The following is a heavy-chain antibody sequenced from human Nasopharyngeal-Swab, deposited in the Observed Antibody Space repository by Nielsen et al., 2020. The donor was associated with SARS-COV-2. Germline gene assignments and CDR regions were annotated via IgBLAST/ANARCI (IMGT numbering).Heavy chain of an antibody. J-gene: IGHJ6*03. V-gene: IGHV3-33*01. D-gene: IGHD3-9*01. Sequence: VRQAPVKGLEWVAVIWYDGGNKFYADSVKGRFAISRDNSENTLYLQMNSLRAEDTAVYYCARFGLYDTLTGYYSHYYMDVWGKGATVTVSS. CDR3: ARFGLYDTLTGYYSHYYMDV. CDR2: IWYDGGNK.